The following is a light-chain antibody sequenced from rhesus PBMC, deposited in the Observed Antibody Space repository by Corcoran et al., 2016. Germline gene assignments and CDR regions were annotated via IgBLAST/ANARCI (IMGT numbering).Light chain of an antibody. Sequence: DIQMTQSPSALSASVGDRVTISCRASQNIDNNLARYQRKPGKAPKLLIYAASILQTGIPSRFSGCGSGTDFTLTISSLQPEDSAAYFCQHSYDYPYSFGQGTKVEIK. V-gene: IGKV1S8*01. CDR3: QHSYDYPYS. CDR2: AAS. CDR1: QNIDNN. J-gene: IGKJ2*01.